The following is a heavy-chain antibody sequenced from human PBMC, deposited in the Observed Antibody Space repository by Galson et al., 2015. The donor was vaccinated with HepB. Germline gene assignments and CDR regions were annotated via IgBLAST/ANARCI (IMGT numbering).Heavy chain of an antibody. D-gene: IGHD6-19*01. Sequence: SLRLSCAASGFTFSAHYMDWVRQAPGKGLEWVGRSRNRENGYTKEYAASVEGRFTISRDDSQNSLYLQMNSLKTEDTAVYYYARDRGRSGWSRGSAMDVWGKGTTVTVFS. V-gene: IGHV3-72*01. CDR2: SRNRENGYTK. CDR3: ARDRGRSGWSRGSAMDV. CDR1: GFTFSAHY. J-gene: IGHJ6*04.